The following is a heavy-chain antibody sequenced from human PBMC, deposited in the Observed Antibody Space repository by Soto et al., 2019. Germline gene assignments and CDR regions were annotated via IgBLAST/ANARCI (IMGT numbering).Heavy chain of an antibody. CDR3: AKVSRKGSAIDFDY. Sequence: QVQLVQSGAELKKPGASVKVSCKASAYTFSNYDMNWVRQATGQGPEWIGWVNPNNGDTDYAQKFQGRVTLTTDISTTTAFMELTSLRSEDTAIYYCAKVSRKGSAIDFDYWGQGTLITVSS. V-gene: IGHV1-8*01. CDR1: AYTFSNYD. J-gene: IGHJ4*02. D-gene: IGHD3-10*01. CDR2: VNPNNGDT.